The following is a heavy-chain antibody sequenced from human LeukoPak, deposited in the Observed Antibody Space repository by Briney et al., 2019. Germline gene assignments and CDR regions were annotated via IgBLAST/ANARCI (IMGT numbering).Heavy chain of an antibody. D-gene: IGHD5-18*01. V-gene: IGHV3-66*01. Sequence: PGGSLTLSCAASGFIVGSNYMSWVRQAPGRGLEWVSVMYSGGSTYYADSVKGRFTISRDNAENSLYLQMNSLRAEDTAVYYCARDLSGITGYTYGRGIDYWGQGTLVTVSS. CDR1: GFIVGSNY. CDR2: MYSGGST. J-gene: IGHJ4*02. CDR3: ARDLSGITGYTYGRGIDY.